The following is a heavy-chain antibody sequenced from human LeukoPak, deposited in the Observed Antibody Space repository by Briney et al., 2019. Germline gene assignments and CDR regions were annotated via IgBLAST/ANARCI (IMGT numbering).Heavy chain of an antibody. V-gene: IGHV4-59*01. D-gene: IGHD4-17*01. CDR3: ARDLGDESFDY. Sequence: SETLSLTCSVSGGSISSYYWSWIRQPPGKGLEWIGYIYYSGSTNYNPSLKSRVTISVDTSKNQFSLKLSSVTAADTAVYYCARDLGDESFDYWGQGTLVTVSS. CDR1: GGSISSYY. CDR2: IYYSGST. J-gene: IGHJ4*02.